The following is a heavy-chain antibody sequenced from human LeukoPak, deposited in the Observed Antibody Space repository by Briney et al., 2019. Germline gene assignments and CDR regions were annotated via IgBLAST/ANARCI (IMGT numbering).Heavy chain of an antibody. V-gene: IGHV1-2*02. CDR2: IYPNSGGT. CDR3: ARDLDASSSLDF. J-gene: IGHJ4*02. Sequence: ASVNVSCKASGYTFTGYYMHWVRQAPGHGLEWMGWIYPNSGGTNYAQKFPGRVTMTRDTSITTAYMELGSLRSDDTAVYYCARDLDASSSLDFWGQGTLVTVSS. D-gene: IGHD6-6*01. CDR1: GYTFTGYY.